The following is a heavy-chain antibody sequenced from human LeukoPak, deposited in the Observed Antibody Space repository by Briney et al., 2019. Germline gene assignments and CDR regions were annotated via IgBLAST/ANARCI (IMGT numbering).Heavy chain of an antibody. CDR1: GYSTSSGYY. V-gene: IGHV4-38-2*01. Sequence: SETLSLTCAVSGYSTSSGYYCGWIRQPPGKGLEWIGSIYHSGSTYHNPSLKSRVTISVDTSKNQFSLKVSSVTAADTAVYYCARASYYDFRKAFDIWGQGTMVTVSS. J-gene: IGHJ3*02. CDR2: IYHSGST. CDR3: ARASYYDFRKAFDI. D-gene: IGHD3-3*01.